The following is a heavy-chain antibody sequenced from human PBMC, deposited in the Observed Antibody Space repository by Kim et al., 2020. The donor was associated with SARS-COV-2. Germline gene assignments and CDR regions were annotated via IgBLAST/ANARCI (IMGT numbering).Heavy chain of an antibody. J-gene: IGHJ4*02. Sequence: GGPNNAKKFQGRVTMTRDTSISTAYMELSRLRSDDTAVYYCARGYSSAGYWGQGTLVTVSS. D-gene: IGHD6-19*01. CDR2: GGP. CDR3: ARGYSSAGY. V-gene: IGHV1-2*02.